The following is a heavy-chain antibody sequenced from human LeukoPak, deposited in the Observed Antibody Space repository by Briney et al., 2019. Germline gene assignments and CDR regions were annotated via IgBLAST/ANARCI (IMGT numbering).Heavy chain of an antibody. V-gene: IGHV4-4*07. CDR3: AISGGGYWLFDY. Sequence: SETLSLTCTVSGGSISSYYWSWIRQPAGKGLEWIGRIYTSGSTNYNPSLKSRVTMSVDTSKNQFSLKLSSVTAADPAVYYFAISGGGYWLFDYWGQGTLVTVSS. D-gene: IGHD2-21*01. J-gene: IGHJ4*02. CDR1: GGSISSYY. CDR2: IYTSGST.